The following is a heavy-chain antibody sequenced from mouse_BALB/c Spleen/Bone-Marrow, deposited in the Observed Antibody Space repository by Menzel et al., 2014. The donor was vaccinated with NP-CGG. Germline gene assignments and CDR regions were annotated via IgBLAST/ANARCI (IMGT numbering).Heavy chain of an antibody. D-gene: IGHD1-1*01. CDR2: INPYNGGT. CDR3: ARWDYYGYAMDY. Sequence: EVKLQESGPELVKPGASMKISCKASGYSFTGYTMNWVKQSHGKNLEWIGLINPYNGGTSYNQKFKGKATLTVDKSSSTAYMELLSPTSEDSAVYYCARWDYYGYAMDYWGQGTSVTVAS. J-gene: IGHJ4*01. CDR1: GYSFTGYT. V-gene: IGHV1-18*01.